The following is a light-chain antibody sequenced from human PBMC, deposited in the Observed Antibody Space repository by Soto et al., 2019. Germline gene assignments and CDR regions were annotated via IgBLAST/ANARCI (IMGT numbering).Light chain of an antibody. J-gene: IGLJ3*02. Sequence: QSALTQPASVSGSPGQSITISCTGTSRDVGGYTSVSWYQQHPGKAPKLIIFEVNTRPLGVSNRFSASKSGNTASLTISGLQAEDEADYYCSSYTSSTSTLVVFGGGTKVTVL. CDR2: EVN. CDR1: SRDVGGYTS. V-gene: IGLV2-14*01. CDR3: SSYTSSTSTLVV.